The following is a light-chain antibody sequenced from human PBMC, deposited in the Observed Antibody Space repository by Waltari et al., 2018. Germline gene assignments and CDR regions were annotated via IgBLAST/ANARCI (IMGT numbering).Light chain of an antibody. V-gene: IGKV3-11*01. CDR3: HQGYSWPFT. Sequence: EILLTQSPATLSLSPGERATPSCRASQSVRTSLAWFQQKPGQPPRLIIYDASNRANDIPGRFRGSGSGTDFTLSISSLEPEDLAVYYCHQGYSWPFTFGGGTKVQIK. J-gene: IGKJ4*01. CDR1: QSVRTS. CDR2: DAS.